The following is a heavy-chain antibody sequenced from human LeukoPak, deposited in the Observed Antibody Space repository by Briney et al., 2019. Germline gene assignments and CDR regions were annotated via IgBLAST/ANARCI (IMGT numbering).Heavy chain of an antibody. CDR2: INPKTGDK. CDR3: ARAYEYGWFDP. Sequence: ASVKVSCKASGYSFTGHYLHWVRQAPGQGLEWMRWINPKTGDKTYAQKFQGRVTMTWDTSITTAYMELSSLRSDDTAVYYCARAYEYGWFDPWGQGTQVTVSS. V-gene: IGHV1-2*02. J-gene: IGHJ5*02. CDR1: GYSFTGHY. D-gene: IGHD4/OR15-4a*01.